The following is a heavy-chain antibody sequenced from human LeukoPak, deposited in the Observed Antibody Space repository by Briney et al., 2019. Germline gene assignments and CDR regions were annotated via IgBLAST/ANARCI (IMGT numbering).Heavy chain of an antibody. CDR1: RGTLSSYA. D-gene: IGHD6-6*01. Sequence: ASVKDSSKASRGTLSSYAISRVPPAPGQGLEWMGGIIPIFGTANYVQKFQGRVTITTDDSTSTAYMVLGSLRSEDTAVYYCLAESIAARPVWGKGTTVTVSS. V-gene: IGHV1-69*05. CDR3: LAESIAARPV. CDR2: IIPIFGTA. J-gene: IGHJ6*04.